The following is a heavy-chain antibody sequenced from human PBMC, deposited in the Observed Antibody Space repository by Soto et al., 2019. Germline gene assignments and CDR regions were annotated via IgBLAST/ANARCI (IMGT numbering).Heavy chain of an antibody. Sequence: GGSLRLSCAASGFTFSRCAMSWVRQATGKGLEWISVSSCSGDSTYYAHCVKGWFTISRDKSEHTLYLQMNSLRAEDTAVYYCASDLLVRGVYFDDGGQGTLVTVSS. CDR2: SSCSGDST. CDR3: ASDLLVRGVYFDD. D-gene: IGHD3-10*01. V-gene: IGHV3-23*01. J-gene: IGHJ4*02. CDR1: GFTFSRCA.